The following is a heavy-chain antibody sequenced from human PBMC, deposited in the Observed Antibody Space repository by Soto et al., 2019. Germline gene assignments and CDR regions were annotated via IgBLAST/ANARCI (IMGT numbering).Heavy chain of an antibody. V-gene: IGHV1-18*04. J-gene: IGHJ6*03. D-gene: IGHD3-10*01. CDR1: GYTFTNHG. CDR3: ARMVRGSKIDYYYYMDV. Sequence: ASVKASCKASGYTFTNHGLSWVRQAPGQGLEWMGWISASNGDTNYAQKFLGRVTVTTDTSTSTGYMELRSLKSEDTAVYYCARMVRGSKIDYYYYMDVWGKGTTVTVSS. CDR2: ISASNGDT.